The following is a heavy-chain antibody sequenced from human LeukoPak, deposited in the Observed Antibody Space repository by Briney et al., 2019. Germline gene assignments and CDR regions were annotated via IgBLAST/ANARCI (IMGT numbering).Heavy chain of an antibody. Sequence: GGSLRLSCAASGFTFSSYWMSWVRQAPGKGLEWVANIKQDGSEKYYVDSVKGRFTISRDSAKNSLYLQMNSLGAEDTAVYYCARALYSSGWSRRLDYWGQGTLVTVSS. V-gene: IGHV3-7*03. D-gene: IGHD6-19*01. CDR2: IKQDGSEK. CDR3: ARALYSSGWSRRLDY. CDR1: GFTFSSYW. J-gene: IGHJ4*02.